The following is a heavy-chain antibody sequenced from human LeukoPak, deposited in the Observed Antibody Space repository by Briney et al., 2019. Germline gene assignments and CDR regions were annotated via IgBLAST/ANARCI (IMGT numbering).Heavy chain of an antibody. CDR3: AKAGGFNGYFDY. CDR1: GFTFSSYS. CDR2: ISSSTYI. D-gene: IGHD2-8*01. J-gene: IGHJ4*02. V-gene: IGHV3-21*01. Sequence: GGSLRLSCAASGFTFSSYSMNWVRQAPGKGLEWVSSISSSTYIYYADSVKGRFTISRDNSKNTLYLQMNSLRAEDTAVYYCAKAGGFNGYFDYWGQGTLVTVSS.